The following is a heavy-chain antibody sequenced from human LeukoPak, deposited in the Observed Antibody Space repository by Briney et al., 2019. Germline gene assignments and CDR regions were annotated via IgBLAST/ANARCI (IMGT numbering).Heavy chain of an antibody. Sequence: GGSLRLSCAASGFTFSSYAMSWVRQAPGEGLEWVSAFSGNGGSTYYADSVKGRFTISRDNSKSTLYLQMNSLRAEDTAIYYCAKSSSTSSYDAFNLWGQGTMVTVSS. V-gene: IGHV3-23*01. CDR2: FSGNGGST. D-gene: IGHD2-2*01. J-gene: IGHJ3*01. CDR1: GFTFSSYA. CDR3: AKSSSTSSYDAFNL.